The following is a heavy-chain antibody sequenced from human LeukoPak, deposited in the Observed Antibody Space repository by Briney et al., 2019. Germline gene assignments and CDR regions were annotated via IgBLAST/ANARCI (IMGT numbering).Heavy chain of an antibody. J-gene: IGHJ6*03. CDR2: ISGSGGST. CDR1: GFTFSSYG. Sequence: GGSLRLSCAASGFTFSSYGMSWVRQAPGKGLECVSSISGSGGSTYYADSVKGRFTISRDNSKNTLYLQMNSLRAEDTAVYYCAKYEPQDYYYYYMDVWGKGTTVTVSS. D-gene: IGHD3-3*01. V-gene: IGHV3-23*01. CDR3: AKYEPQDYYYYYMDV.